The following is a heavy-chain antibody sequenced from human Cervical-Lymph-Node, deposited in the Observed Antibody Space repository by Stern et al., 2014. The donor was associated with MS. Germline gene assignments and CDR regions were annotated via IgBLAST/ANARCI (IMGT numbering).Heavy chain of an antibody. CDR2: ISSNGGST. CDR1: GFTFSSYA. D-gene: IGHD6-13*01. V-gene: IGHV3-64D*06. Sequence: VQLVQSGGGLVQPGGSLRLSCSASGFTFSSYAMHWVRQAPGKGLEYVSAISSNGGSTYYADSVKGRFTISRDNSKNTLYLQMSSLRAEDTAVYYCVKGRETIAAAGTGFDYWGQGTLVTVSS. CDR3: VKGRETIAAAGTGFDY. J-gene: IGHJ4*02.